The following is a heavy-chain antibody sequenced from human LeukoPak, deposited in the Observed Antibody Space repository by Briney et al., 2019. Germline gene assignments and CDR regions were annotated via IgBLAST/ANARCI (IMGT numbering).Heavy chain of an antibody. Sequence: GGSLRLSCAASGFTFSIYAMSWVRQAPGKGLEWVSAFSGGAGTTYYADSVKGRFTISRDNSKNTLYLQMNSLRAEDTAVYYCAKDLRAAAGTSWSFDYWGQGTLVTVSS. CDR2: FSGGAGTT. D-gene: IGHD6-13*01. J-gene: IGHJ4*02. V-gene: IGHV3-23*01. CDR1: GFTFSIYA. CDR3: AKDLRAAAGTSWSFDY.